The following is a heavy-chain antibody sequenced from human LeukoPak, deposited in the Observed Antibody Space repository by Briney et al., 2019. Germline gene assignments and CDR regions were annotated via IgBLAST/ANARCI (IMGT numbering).Heavy chain of an antibody. CDR2: INWNGGST. D-gene: IGHD6-13*01. CDR3: ARSRLDSSSWYVVGDY. V-gene: IGHV3-20*04. J-gene: IGHJ4*02. CDR1: GFTFDDYG. Sequence: GGSLRLSCAASGFTFDDYGMSWVRQAPGKGLEWVSGINWNGGSTGYADSVKGRFTISRDNAKNSLYLQMNSLRAEDTALYYCARSRLDSSSWYVVGDYWGQGTLVTVSS.